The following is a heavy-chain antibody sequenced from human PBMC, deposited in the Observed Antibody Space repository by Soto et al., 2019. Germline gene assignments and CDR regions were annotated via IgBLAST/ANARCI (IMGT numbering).Heavy chain of an antibody. V-gene: IGHV4-31*03. CDR3: ARDRADIMITFGGVIPNYYYGMDV. CDR1: GGSISSGGYY. Sequence: TLCLTCTVSGGSISSGGYYGSWIRQHPGKGLEWIGYIYYSGSTYYNPSLKSRVTISVDTSKNQFSLKLSSVTAADTAVYYCARDRADIMITFGGVIPNYYYGMDVWGQGTTVTVSS. CDR2: IYYSGST. J-gene: IGHJ6*02. D-gene: IGHD3-16*02.